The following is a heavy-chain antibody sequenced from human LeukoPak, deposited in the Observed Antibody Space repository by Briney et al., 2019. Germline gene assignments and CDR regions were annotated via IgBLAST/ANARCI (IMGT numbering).Heavy chain of an antibody. Sequence: GASVKVSCKASGYTFTGYYMHWVRQAPGQGLEWMGWMNPNWGYTGYAQKFQARVTMTRDTSIDTAYMELSSLRSDDTAVYYCARGITQGFDHWGQGTLVTVSS. D-gene: IGHD1-20*01. CDR2: MNPNWGYT. CDR3: ARGITQGFDH. J-gene: IGHJ4*02. CDR1: GYTFTGYY. V-gene: IGHV1-2*02.